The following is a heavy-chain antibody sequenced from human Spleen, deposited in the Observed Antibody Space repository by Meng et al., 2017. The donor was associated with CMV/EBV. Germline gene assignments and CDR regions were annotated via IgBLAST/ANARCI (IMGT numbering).Heavy chain of an antibody. J-gene: IGHJ6*02. CDR3: ARDSVTMLRGVSHYGVDV. Sequence: GESLKISCAASGFTFSDYYMSWIRQAPGKGLEWVSYISSSGSTIYYADSVKGRFTTSRDNAKNSLYLQMNTLRAEDTAVYYCARDSVTMLRGVSHYGVDVWGQGTTVTVSS. CDR1: GFTFSDYY. D-gene: IGHD3-10*01. V-gene: IGHV3-11*04. CDR2: ISSSGSTI.